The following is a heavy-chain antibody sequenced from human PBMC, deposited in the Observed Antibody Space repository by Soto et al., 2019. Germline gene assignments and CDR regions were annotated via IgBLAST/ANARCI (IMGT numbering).Heavy chain of an antibody. CDR1: GYTFTSYG. CDR2: ISAYNGNI. CDR3: ARDMAGYCSSTSCTPYW. D-gene: IGHD2-2*03. Sequence: ASVKVSCKASGYTFTSYGIRWVRQARAQAPEWMGWISAYNGNIKYAQNVQGRVTMTADTSTSTAYVKISSLRPDDIAAGCWARDMAGYCSSTSCTPYW. V-gene: IGHV1-18*03. J-gene: IGHJ2*01.